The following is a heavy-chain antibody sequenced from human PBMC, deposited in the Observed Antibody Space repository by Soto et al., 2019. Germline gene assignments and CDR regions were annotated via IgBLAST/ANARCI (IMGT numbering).Heavy chain of an antibody. Sequence: QVQLVQSGAEMKKPGSSVKVSCQSSGGTFNTYAMNWVRQAPGQGPEWMGDISPMFGAANYAPKFQGRVTITADESTGTSYMQLSSLTSEATALYFCAREVQVYTPAFVYWGQGTLVTVSS. J-gene: IGHJ4*02. CDR2: ISPMFGAA. CDR3: AREVQVYTPAFVY. CDR1: GGTFNTYA. V-gene: IGHV1-69*19.